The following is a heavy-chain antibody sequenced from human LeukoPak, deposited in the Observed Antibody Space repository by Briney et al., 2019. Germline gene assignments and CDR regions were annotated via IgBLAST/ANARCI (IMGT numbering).Heavy chain of an antibody. Sequence: PGGSLRLSCAASGFTFSSYGMSWVRQAPGKGLEWVSAISGSGGSTYYADSVKGRFTISRDNSKNTLYLQMNSLRAEDTAVYYCARDSDSFDAFDIWGQGTMVTVSS. V-gene: IGHV3-23*01. D-gene: IGHD3-16*02. CDR1: GFTFSSYG. CDR2: ISGSGGST. CDR3: ARDSDSFDAFDI. J-gene: IGHJ3*02.